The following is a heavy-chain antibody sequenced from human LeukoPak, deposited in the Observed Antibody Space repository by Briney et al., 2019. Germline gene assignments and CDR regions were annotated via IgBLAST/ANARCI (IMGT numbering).Heavy chain of an antibody. CDR2: IIPIFGTA. D-gene: IGHD3-10*01. CDR3: ARAYYYGSGSYCTGRLDY. V-gene: IGHV1-69*13. Sequence: SVKVSCKASGGTFSSYAISWVRQAPGQGLEWMGGIIPIFGTANYAQKFQGRVTITADESTSTAYMELSSLRSEDTAVYYCARAYYYGSGSYCTGRLDYWGQGTLVTVSS. J-gene: IGHJ4*02. CDR1: GGTFSSYA.